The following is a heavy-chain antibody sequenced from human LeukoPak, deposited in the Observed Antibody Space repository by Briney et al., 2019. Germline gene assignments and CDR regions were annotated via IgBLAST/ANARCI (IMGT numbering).Heavy chain of an antibody. CDR2: ISYDGSNK. CDR3: AKVREGSGSSIDY. Sequence: SGGSLRLSCAASGFTFSSYGMHWVRQAPGKGLKWVAVISYDGSNKYYADSVKGRFTISRDNSKNTLYLQMNSLRAEDTAVYYCAKVREGSGSSIDYWGQGTLVTVSS. CDR1: GFTFSSYG. V-gene: IGHV3-30*18. D-gene: IGHD3-10*01. J-gene: IGHJ4*02.